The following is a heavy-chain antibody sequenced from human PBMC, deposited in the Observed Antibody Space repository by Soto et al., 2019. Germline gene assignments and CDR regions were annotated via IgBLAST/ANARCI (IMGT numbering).Heavy chain of an antibody. D-gene: IGHD2-21*02. Sequence: QVQLVQSGAEVKKPGASVKVSCKVSGSTFTGNYMHWMRQPPGQGPEWMGWINPRTGDTDYAQKFQSRVTITRDTSISTAYMDMSRLTSDDTAIYFCVRGGGVDVVTPTRIVFDYWGQGTLLTVSS. CDR3: VRGGGVDVVTPTRIVFDY. V-gene: IGHV1-2*02. J-gene: IGHJ4*02. CDR2: INPRTGDT. CDR1: GSTFTGNY.